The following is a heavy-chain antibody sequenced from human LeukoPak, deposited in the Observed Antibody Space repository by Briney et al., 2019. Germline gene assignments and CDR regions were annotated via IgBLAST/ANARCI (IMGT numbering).Heavy chain of an antibody. D-gene: IGHD2-2*01. V-gene: IGHV3-74*01. CDR3: ARGYCSSTSCPKAHYFDY. Sequence: GGSLRLSCAASGFTFSSYWMHWVRQAPGKGLVWVSRINSDESSTSYADSVKGRFTISRDNAKNTLYLQMNSLRDEDTAVYYCARGYCSSTSCPKAHYFDYWGQGTLVTVSS. CDR2: INSDESST. CDR1: GFTFSSYW. J-gene: IGHJ4*02.